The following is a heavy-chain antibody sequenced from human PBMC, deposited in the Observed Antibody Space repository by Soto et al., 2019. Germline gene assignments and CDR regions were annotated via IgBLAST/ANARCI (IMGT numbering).Heavy chain of an antibody. CDR3: AKDRTYCSGGSCYRNWFDP. V-gene: IGHV3-23*01. CDR1: GFTFSSYA. D-gene: IGHD2-15*01. J-gene: IGHJ5*02. Sequence: EVQLLESGGGLVQPGGSLRLSCAASGFTFSSYAMSWVRQAPGKWLEWVSAISGSGGSTYYADSVKGRFTISRDNSKNTLYLQMNSLRAEDTAVYYCAKDRTYCSGGSCYRNWFDPWGQGTLVTVSS. CDR2: ISGSGGST.